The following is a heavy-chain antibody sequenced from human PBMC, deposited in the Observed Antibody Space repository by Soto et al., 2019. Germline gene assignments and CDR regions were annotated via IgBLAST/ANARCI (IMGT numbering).Heavy chain of an antibody. V-gene: IGHV3-23*01. CDR1: GFTFSSCA. CDR2: ISDSGGST. CDR3: AKDRPAAGSQWLVPI. D-gene: IGHD6-19*01. Sequence: EVQLLESGGGLVQPGGSLRLSCAASGFTFSSCAMSWVRQAPGMGLQWVSAISDSGGSTYYADSVRGRFTISRDNSKDTLYLQLNSLGAEDTAVYYRAKDRPAAGSQWLVPIWGRGTLVTVSS. J-gene: IGHJ4*02.